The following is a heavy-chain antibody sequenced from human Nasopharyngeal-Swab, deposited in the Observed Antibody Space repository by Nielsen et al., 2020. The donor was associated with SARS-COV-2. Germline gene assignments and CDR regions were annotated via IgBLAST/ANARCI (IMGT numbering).Heavy chain of an antibody. CDR3: ARDATPYYDFWSGYPNWFDP. J-gene: IGHJ5*02. Sequence: GSLRLSCTVSAGSISGYYWSWIRQPPGKGLEWIGYIYYSGSTNYNPSLKSRVTISVDTSKNQFSLKLSSVTAADTAVYYCARDATPYYDFWSGYPNWFDPWGQGTLVTVSS. CDR2: IYYSGST. D-gene: IGHD3-3*01. CDR1: AGSISGYY. V-gene: IGHV4-59*13.